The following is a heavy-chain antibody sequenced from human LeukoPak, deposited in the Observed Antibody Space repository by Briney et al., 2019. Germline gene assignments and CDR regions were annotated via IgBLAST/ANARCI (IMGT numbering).Heavy chain of an antibody. CDR3: AATGVAGKHGY. CDR1: GFIFSSYL. J-gene: IGHJ4*02. V-gene: IGHV3-30*03. Sequence: GGSLRLSCVASGFIFSSYLMSWVRQAPGEGLEWVAVIAHDESQKFYTDSVKGRFTISRDNSKSTLYLQMNSLRAEDTALYYCAATGVAGKHGYWGQGTLVTVSS. D-gene: IGHD6-19*01. CDR2: IAHDESQK.